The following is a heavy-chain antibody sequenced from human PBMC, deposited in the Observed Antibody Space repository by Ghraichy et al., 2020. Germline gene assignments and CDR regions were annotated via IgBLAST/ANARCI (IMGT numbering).Heavy chain of an antibody. J-gene: IGHJ4*02. Sequence: SETLSLTCTVSGGSISSSSYYWGWIRQPPGKGLEWIGSIYYSGSTYYNPSLKSRVTISVDTSKNQFSLKLSSVTAADTAVYYCARGQNDFWSGYQQGYFDYWGQGTLVTVSS. CDR2: IYYSGST. CDR1: GGSISSSSYY. V-gene: IGHV4-39*01. D-gene: IGHD3-3*01. CDR3: ARGQNDFWSGYQQGYFDY.